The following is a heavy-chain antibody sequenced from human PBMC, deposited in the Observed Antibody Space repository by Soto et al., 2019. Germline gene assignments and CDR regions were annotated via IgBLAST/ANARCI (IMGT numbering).Heavy chain of an antibody. V-gene: IGHV4-4*03. D-gene: IGHD5-18*01. Sequence: KLRKTLSPTCAVSGGSISSNKWWSWVRPPPGKGLEWIGYIYYSGSTYYNPSLKSRVTISVDTSKNQFSLKLSSVTAADTAVYYCARVSGVDTAMVSRPGYIDYWGQGTLVTVSS. CDR2: IYYSGST. CDR1: GGSISSNKW. CDR3: ARVSGVDTAMVSRPGYIDY. J-gene: IGHJ4*02.